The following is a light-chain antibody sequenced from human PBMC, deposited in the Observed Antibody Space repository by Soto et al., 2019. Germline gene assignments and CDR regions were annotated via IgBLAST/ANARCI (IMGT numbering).Light chain of an antibody. J-gene: IGKJ1*01. CDR1: QSVSSN. CDR3: QQHGSSPWT. CDR2: DAY. V-gene: IGKV3-20*01. Sequence: EIVMTQSPATLSVSPGERATLSCRASQSVSSNLAWYQQKPGQAPRLLIYDAYNRATGIPPRFSGSGSGTDFTLTISRLEPEDFAVYYCQQHGSSPWTFGQGTKVDI.